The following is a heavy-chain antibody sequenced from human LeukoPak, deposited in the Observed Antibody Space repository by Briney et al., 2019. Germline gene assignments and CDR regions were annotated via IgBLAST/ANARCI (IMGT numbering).Heavy chain of an antibody. Sequence: GGSLRLSCAASGFTFSDYYMSWIRQAPGKGLEWVSYISSSSSTIYYADSVKGRFTISRDNAKNSLYLQMNSLRAEDTAVYYCARRMTTETDAFDIWGQGTMVTVSS. CDR2: ISSSSSTI. D-gene: IGHD4-17*01. J-gene: IGHJ3*02. CDR1: GFTFSDYY. V-gene: IGHV3-11*04. CDR3: ARRMTTETDAFDI.